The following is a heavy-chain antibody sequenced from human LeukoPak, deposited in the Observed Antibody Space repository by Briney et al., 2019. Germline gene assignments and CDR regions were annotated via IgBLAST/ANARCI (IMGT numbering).Heavy chain of an antibody. CDR2: MIPIFGTA. CDR1: GGTFSSYA. Sequence: ASVKVSCKASGGTFSSYAISWVRQAPGQGLEWMGGMIPIFGTANYAQKFQGRVTITTDESTSTAYMELSSLRSEDTAVYYCARGLIVVVPAAPDYYYMDVWGKGTTVTVSS. V-gene: IGHV1-69*05. D-gene: IGHD2-2*01. CDR3: ARGLIVVVPAAPDYYYMDV. J-gene: IGHJ6*03.